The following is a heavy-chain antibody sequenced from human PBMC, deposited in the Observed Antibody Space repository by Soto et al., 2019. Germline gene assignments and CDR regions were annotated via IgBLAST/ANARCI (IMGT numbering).Heavy chain of an antibody. CDR2: ISSSTGYT. J-gene: IGHJ6*02. CDR1: GFTFSDYY. D-gene: IGHD3-10*01. V-gene: IGHV3-11*05. CDR3: ARDGSGSYSYGMDV. Sequence: QVQLVESGGGLVKPGGSLRLSCAASGFTFSDYYMSWIRQAPGKGLEWVSYISSSTGYTNYADSVKGRFTISRDNAKNSLFLQMNSLRGEDTAIYYCARDGSGSYSYGMDVWGQGTTVTVSS.